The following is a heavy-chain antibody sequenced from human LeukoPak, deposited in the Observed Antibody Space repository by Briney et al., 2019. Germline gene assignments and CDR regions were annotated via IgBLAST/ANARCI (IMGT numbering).Heavy chain of an antibody. D-gene: IGHD3-9*01. CDR1: GYTFTSYD. Sequence: ASVKVSCKASGYTFTSYDINWVRQATGQGLEWMGWMNPNSGNTGYAQKFQGRVTMIRNTSISTAYMELSSLRSEDTAVYYCARAPIHYDILTGYCDYWGQGTLVTVSS. CDR3: ARAPIHYDILTGYCDY. J-gene: IGHJ4*02. CDR2: MNPNSGNT. V-gene: IGHV1-8*01.